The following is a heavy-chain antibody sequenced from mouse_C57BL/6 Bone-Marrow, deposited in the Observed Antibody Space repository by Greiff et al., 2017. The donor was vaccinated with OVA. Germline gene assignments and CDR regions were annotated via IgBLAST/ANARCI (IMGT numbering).Heavy chain of an antibody. Sequence: DVKLQESGPGLVKPSQSLSLTCSVTGYSITSGYYWNWIRQFPGNKLEWMGYISYDGSNNYNPSLKNRISITRDTSKNQFFLKLNSVTTEDTATYYCARVPYGYDVDFDYWGQGTTLTVSS. CDR3: ARVPYGYDVDFDY. CDR2: ISYDGSN. J-gene: IGHJ2*01. CDR1: GYSITSGYY. D-gene: IGHD2-2*01. V-gene: IGHV3-6*01.